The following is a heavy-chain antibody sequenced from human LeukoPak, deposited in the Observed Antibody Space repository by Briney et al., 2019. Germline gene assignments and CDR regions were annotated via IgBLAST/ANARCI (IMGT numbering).Heavy chain of an antibody. Sequence: GGSLRLSGAASGSTFTSYAMSWVREAPGKALDWVSGTSGSGATTYYARSVKGRFTISRDNSKNTLYLQMNSLRAEDTAVYYCAKDLGEFLVGAFDIWGQGTMVTVSS. CDR3: AKDLGEFLVGAFDI. J-gene: IGHJ3*02. V-gene: IGHV3-23*01. D-gene: IGHD3-10*01. CDR2: TSGSGATT. CDR1: GSTFTSYA.